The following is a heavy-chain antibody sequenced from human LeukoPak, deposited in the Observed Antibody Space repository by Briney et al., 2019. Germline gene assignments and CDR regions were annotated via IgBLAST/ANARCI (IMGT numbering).Heavy chain of an antibody. D-gene: IGHD2-21*01. CDR2: INWNGGST. CDR1: GFTFDDYG. J-gene: IGHJ6*02. Sequence: GGSLRLSCAASGFTFDDYGMSWVRQASGKGLEWVSGINWNGGSTGYADSVKGRFTFSRDNAKNSLYLQMNSLRAEDTALYYCARDGLYYYGMDVWGQGTTVTVSS. V-gene: IGHV3-20*04. CDR3: ARDGLYYYGMDV.